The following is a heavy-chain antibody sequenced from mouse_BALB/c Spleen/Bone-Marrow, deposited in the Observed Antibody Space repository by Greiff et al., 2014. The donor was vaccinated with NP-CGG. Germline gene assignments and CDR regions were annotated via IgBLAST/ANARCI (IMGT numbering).Heavy chain of an antibody. CDR1: GYTFSAYV. D-gene: IGHD2-4*01. CDR3: AREGGLRRGDYYAMDY. Sequence: EVQLQQSGPELVKPGASVKMSCKASGYTFSAYVMHWVQQKPGQGLEWIGYINPYNDGTKYNEKFKGKATLTSDKSSSTAYMELSSLASEDSAVYYWAREGGLRRGDYYAMDYWGQGTSVTVSS. V-gene: IGHV1-14*01. CDR2: INPYNDGT. J-gene: IGHJ4*01.